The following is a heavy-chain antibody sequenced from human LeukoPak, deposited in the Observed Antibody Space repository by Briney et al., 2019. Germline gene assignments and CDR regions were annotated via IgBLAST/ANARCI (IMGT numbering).Heavy chain of an antibody. CDR2: IYTSGST. V-gene: IGHV4-4*09. D-gene: IGHD3-10*01. Sequence: KPSETLSLTCTVSGGSISSYYWSWIRQPPGKGLEWIGYIYTSGSTNYNPSLKSRVTISVDTSKNQFSLKLSSVTAADTAVYYCARGGAYSLSYSDPWGQGTLVTVSS. J-gene: IGHJ5*02. CDR3: ARGGAYSLSYSDP. CDR1: GGSISSYY.